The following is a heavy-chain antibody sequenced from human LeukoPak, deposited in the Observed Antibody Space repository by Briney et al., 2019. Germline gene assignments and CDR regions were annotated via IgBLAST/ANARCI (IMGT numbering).Heavy chain of an antibody. CDR3: AKTYSSSRAHYYYYYYMGV. V-gene: IGHV3-66*01. J-gene: IGHJ6*03. CDR2: IYSGGST. D-gene: IGHD6-13*01. Sequence: GGSLRLSCAASGFTVSSNYMSWVRQAPGKGLEWVSVIYSGGSTYYADSVKGRFTISRDNSKNTLYLQMNSLRAEDTAVYYCAKTYSSSRAHYYYYYYMGVWGQGTTVTISS. CDR1: GFTVSSNY.